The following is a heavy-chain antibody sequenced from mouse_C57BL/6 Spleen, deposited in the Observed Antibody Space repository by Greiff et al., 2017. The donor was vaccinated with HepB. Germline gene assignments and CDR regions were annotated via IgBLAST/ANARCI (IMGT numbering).Heavy chain of an antibody. D-gene: IGHD4-1*01. CDR2: IDPSDSYT. J-gene: IGHJ3*01. Sequence: VQLQQSGAELVKPGASVKLSCKASGYTFTSYWMQWVKQRPGQGLEWIGEIDPSDSYTNYNQKFKGKATLTVDTSSSTAYMQLSSLTSEDSAVYYCARITGAWFAYWGQRTLVTVSA. V-gene: IGHV1-50*01. CDR1: GYTFTSYW. CDR3: ARITGAWFAY.